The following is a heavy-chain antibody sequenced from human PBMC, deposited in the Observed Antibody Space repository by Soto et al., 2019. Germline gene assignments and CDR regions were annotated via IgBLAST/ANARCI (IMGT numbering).Heavy chain of an antibody. CDR2: ISGYSGNT. V-gene: IGHV1-18*01. Sequence: QVQLVQSGAEVKKPGASVKVSCKASGYTFTSYGINWVRLAPGQGLEWMGWISGYSGNTNYAQKLRGRVTMTTDTATSTACMELRSLRSDDTAVYYCAREGGYSYEYYFDYWGQGTLVTVSS. CDR1: GYTFTSYG. D-gene: IGHD5-18*01. J-gene: IGHJ4*02. CDR3: AREGGYSYEYYFDY.